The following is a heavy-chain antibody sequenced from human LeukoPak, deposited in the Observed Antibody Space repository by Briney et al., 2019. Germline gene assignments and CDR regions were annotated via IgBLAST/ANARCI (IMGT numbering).Heavy chain of an antibody. J-gene: IGHJ6*03. CDR1: GYTFTDYY. V-gene: IGHV1-2*02. CDR3: VRGGFWSGYPASYYMDV. D-gene: IGHD3-3*01. Sequence: ASVTVSCKASGYTFTDYYIHWVRQAPGQGLEYMGWINPNSRGTNYVQKFQGRVTLTRDTSISTAYMELTRLRSDDTAVYYCVRGGFWSGYPASYYMDVWGTGTTVTVSS. CDR2: INPNSRGT.